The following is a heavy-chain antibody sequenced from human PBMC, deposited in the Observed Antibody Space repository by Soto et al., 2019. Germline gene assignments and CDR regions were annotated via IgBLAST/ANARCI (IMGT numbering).Heavy chain of an antibody. CDR3: AIGLYCSGGSCYPYHYYYYYMDV. CDR2: INTSGGST. CDR1: GYTFTSYY. J-gene: IGHJ6*03. D-gene: IGHD2-15*01. Sequence: GASVKVSCKTSGYTFTSYYMHWVRQAPGQGLEWMGIINTSGGSTNYAQKLQGRVTMTTDTSTSTAYMELRSLRSDDTAVYYCAIGLYCSGGSCYPYHYYYYYMDVWGKGTTVTVSS. V-gene: IGHV1-46*01.